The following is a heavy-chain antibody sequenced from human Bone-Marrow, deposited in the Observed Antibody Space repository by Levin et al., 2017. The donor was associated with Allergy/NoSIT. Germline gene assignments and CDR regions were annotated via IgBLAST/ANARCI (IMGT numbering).Heavy chain of an antibody. Sequence: PSETLSLTCAVSGGSLSGHFWSWVRQPPGKGLEWIGECNQSGTTRYNASLKSRVSVSVDVSKNEFYLSLTSVTAADTAMYFCARSRIALGRPSDFWGPGALVTVSS. CDR1: GGSLSGHF. V-gene: IGHV4-34*01. D-gene: IGHD2-8*02. CDR3: ARSRIALGRPSDF. CDR2: CNQSGTT. J-gene: IGHJ4*02.